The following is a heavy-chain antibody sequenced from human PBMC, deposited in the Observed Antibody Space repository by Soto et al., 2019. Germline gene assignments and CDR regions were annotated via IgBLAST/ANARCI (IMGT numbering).Heavy chain of an antibody. CDR1: GGSISTYY. D-gene: IGHD2-2*01. J-gene: IGHJ2*01. V-gene: IGHV4-4*07. CDR3: ARGWTSSASDWYFDL. CDR2: IFSSGSN. Sequence: SETLSLTCSVSGGSISTYYLTWIRQSAGNELEWIGRIFSSGSNYYNPSLESRVTMSIDTSKNQFALKLSYLNAADTEVYLCARGWTSSASDWYFDLWRPGTLVTVSS.